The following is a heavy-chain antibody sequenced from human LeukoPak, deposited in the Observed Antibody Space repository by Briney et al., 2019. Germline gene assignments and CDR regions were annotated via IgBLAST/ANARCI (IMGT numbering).Heavy chain of an antibody. CDR3: ARARDLLLEDYYYYMDV. CDR1: GFTFSSYG. Sequence: GGSLRLSCVASGFTFSSYGMNWVRQAPGKGLEWVAVIWSDGSIEYYADSVKGRFTISRDNSKNTVYLHMNSLRAEDTAVYYCARARDLLLEDYYYYMDVGAKGPTVTVSS. J-gene: IGHJ6*03. CDR2: IWSDGSIE. V-gene: IGHV3-33*01. D-gene: IGHD3-10*01.